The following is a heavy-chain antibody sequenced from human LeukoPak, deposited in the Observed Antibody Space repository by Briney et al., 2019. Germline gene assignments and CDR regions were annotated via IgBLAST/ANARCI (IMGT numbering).Heavy chain of an antibody. CDR2: ISGSGGST. V-gene: IGHV3-23*01. D-gene: IGHD3-10*01. CDR1: GFTFSSYA. CDR3: AKAYSGGPLYASGSNDY. J-gene: IGHJ4*02. Sequence: PGGSLRLSCTASGFTFSSYAMTWVRQAPGKGLEWVSGISGSGGSTDYADSVKGRFTISRDNSKNTLFLQMNSLRAEDTAVYYCAKAYSGGPLYASGSNDYWGQGTLVTVSS.